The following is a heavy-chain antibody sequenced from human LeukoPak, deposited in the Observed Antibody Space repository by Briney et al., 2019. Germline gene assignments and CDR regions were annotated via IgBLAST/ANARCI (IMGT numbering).Heavy chain of an antibody. CDR1: GFTFSSYG. Sequence: PGGSLRLSCAASGFTFSSYGMHWVRQAPGKGLEWVAVISYDGSNKYYADSVKGRFTISRDNSKNTLYLQMNSLRAEDTAVYYCAKDDRGHVLAPPDYWGQGTLVTVSS. V-gene: IGHV3-30*18. CDR2: ISYDGSNK. J-gene: IGHJ4*02. D-gene: IGHD3-3*02. CDR3: AKDDRGHVLAPPDY.